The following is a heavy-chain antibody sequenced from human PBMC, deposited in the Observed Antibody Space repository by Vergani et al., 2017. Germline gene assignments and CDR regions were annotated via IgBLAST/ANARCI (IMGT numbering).Heavy chain of an antibody. CDR1: GYIFSNFW. D-gene: IGHD3-10*01. V-gene: IGHV5-51*01. J-gene: IGHJ3*01. CDR3: ASGGHGSENGEALQL. CDR2: IYPGDSEV. Sequence: EKQLVQSGSETKKPGASLKISCQAFGYIFSNFWIGWVRQRPGGGLEWMGIIYPGDSEVKSNPTFRGQVIFSVDTSVNTAYLQWRSLQASDTATYFCASGGHGSENGEALQLWGQGTNITVSS.